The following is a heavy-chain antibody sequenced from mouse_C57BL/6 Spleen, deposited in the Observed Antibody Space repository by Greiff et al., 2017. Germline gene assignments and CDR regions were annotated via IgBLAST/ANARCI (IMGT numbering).Heavy chain of an antibody. V-gene: IGHV1-55*01. CDR2: IDPAGGST. Sequence: QVQLQQPGAELVKPGASVKLSCKASGYTFPSYWMPWVHQRPGHGLEWIGDIDPAGGSTNYNEKFKSKATLTVETASSTAYMQLSSLTSEDSAVYYWATKRSRGDTDYWGQGTTLTVSS. CDR3: ATKRSRGDTDY. CDR1: GYTFPSYW. J-gene: IGHJ2*01.